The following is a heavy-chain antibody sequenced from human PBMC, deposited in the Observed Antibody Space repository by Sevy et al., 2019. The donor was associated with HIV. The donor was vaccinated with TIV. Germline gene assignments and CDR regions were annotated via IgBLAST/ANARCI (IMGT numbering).Heavy chain of an antibody. CDR3: ARPFYGSADY. V-gene: IGHV3-7*01. CDR1: GFTFSSYW. Sequence: GGSLRLSCAASGFTFSSYWMSWVRQAPGKGLEWVATINQDGSETFYVYSVKGRFTISRHNPRKSLYLQMNSLSAEDTAVYYCARPFYGSADYWGQGTLVTVSS. D-gene: IGHD3-10*01. CDR2: INQDGSET. J-gene: IGHJ4*02.